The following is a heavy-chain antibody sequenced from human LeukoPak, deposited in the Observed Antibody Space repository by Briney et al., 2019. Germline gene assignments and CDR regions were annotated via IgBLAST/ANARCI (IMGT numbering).Heavy chain of an antibody. Sequence: ASVKVSCKASGYTFTSYGISWVRQPPGQGLECMVWISAYNGNTNYAQKLQGRVTMTTDTSTSTAYMELRSLRSGDTAVYYCARLGYCSSTSCYGNFDYWGQGTLVTVSS. D-gene: IGHD2-2*01. CDR3: ARLGYCSSTSCYGNFDY. V-gene: IGHV1-18*01. J-gene: IGHJ4*02. CDR2: ISAYNGNT. CDR1: GYTFTSYG.